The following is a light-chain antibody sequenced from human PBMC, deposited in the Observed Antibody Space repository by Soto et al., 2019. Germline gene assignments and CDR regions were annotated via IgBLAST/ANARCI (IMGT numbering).Light chain of an antibody. V-gene: IGKV1-33*01. CDR2: DAS. J-gene: IGKJ4*01. CDR3: QQYDYLPPTLT. Sequence: DIQMTQSPSSLSASVGDRVTITCQASQDISNYLNWYQQKPGKAPKLLIYDASNLETGVPSRFSGSGSGTDITFTISSLQPEGIATDFCQQYDYLPPTLTFGGGTKVEIK. CDR1: QDISNY.